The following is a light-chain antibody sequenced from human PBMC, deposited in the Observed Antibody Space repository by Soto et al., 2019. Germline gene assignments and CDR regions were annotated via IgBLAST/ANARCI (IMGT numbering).Light chain of an antibody. Sequence: EIVLTQSPATLSLSPGAIATLSCGASQSVSSSYLAWYQQKPGRAPRLLIYDASSRATGIPDRSSGSGSGTYVTLTISRLEPEDCAVYYCQQSGSSPYTFGQGTKLEIK. V-gene: IGKV3D-20*01. CDR1: QSVSSSY. J-gene: IGKJ2*01. CDR3: QQSGSSPYT. CDR2: DAS.